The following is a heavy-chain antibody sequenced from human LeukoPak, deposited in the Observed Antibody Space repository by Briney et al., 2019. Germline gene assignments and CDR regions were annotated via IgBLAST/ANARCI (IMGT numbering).Heavy chain of an antibody. CDR3: ARCVRLHFDY. V-gene: IGHV1-46*01. CDR1: GYSFSNYG. Sequence: ASVKVSCKASGYSFSNYGISWVRQAPGQGLEWMGIINPSGGSTSYAQKFQGRVTMTRDMSTSTVYMELSSLRSEDTAVYYCARCVRLHFDYWGQGTLVTVSS. J-gene: IGHJ4*02. CDR2: INPSGGST.